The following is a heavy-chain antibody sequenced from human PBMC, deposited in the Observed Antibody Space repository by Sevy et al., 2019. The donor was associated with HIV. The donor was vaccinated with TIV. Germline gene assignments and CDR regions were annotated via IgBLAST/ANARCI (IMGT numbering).Heavy chain of an antibody. Sequence: GGSLRLSCAASGFTFSSYSMNWVRQAPGKGLEWVSYISSSSSTIYYADSVKDRFTISRDNAKNSLYLQMNSLRDEDTAVYYCARDQYYYDSSGYYKANDYWGQGTLVTVSS. J-gene: IGHJ4*02. V-gene: IGHV3-48*02. CDR3: ARDQYYYDSSGYYKANDY. D-gene: IGHD3-22*01. CDR1: GFTFSSYS. CDR2: ISSSSSTI.